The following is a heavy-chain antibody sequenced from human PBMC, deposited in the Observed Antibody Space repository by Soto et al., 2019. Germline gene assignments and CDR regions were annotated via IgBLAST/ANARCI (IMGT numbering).Heavy chain of an antibody. CDR2: IHEDKNAK. Sequence: EVRLVESGGGLVQPGGSLRLSCEASGFTFSSRWMTWVRQGPGKGLEWVANIHEDKNAKDYVDSVKGRSTISRDNAKNSLSLQMTSLRYEDTAVYYCATHDGPAAAGLVLDFWGQGALVIVSS. V-gene: IGHV3-7*02. J-gene: IGHJ4*02. CDR1: GFTFSSRW. CDR3: ATHDGPAAAGLVLDF. D-gene: IGHD6-25*01.